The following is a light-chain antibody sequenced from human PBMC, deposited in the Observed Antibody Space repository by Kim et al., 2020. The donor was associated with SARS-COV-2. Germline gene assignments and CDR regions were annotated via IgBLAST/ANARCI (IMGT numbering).Light chain of an antibody. CDR3: QSYDATNQV. V-gene: IGLV6-57*01. CDR2: EDY. J-gene: IGLJ3*02. CDR1: SGNIASNF. Sequence: GKTVTIACTRSSGNIASNFVQWYQQRPGSSPTIVIYEDYQRPAGVPDRFAGSIDRSANSASHTISGLKTEDEADYYCQSYDATNQVFGGGTQLTVL.